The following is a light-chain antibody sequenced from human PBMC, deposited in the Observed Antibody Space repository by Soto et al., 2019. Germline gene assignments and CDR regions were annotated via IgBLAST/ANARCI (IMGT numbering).Light chain of an antibody. J-gene: IGKJ2*01. CDR3: QHRSSWPRGT. CDR2: GVS. Sequence: EIVLAQSPATLSLSPGERATLSCRASQSVSNNYLAWFQQKPGQAHRLLIYGVSNRATGIPDRFSGSGSGTDFTLTISRLEPEDFAVYYCQHRSSWPRGTFGQGTKVDIK. V-gene: IGKV3D-20*02. CDR1: QSVSNNY.